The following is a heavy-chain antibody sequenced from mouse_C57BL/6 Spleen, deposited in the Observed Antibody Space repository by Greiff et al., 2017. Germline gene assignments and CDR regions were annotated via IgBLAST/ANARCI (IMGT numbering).Heavy chain of an antibody. CDR3: ARGPSYGISYLYFDV. CDR2: ISSGSSTI. V-gene: IGHV5-17*03. D-gene: IGHD1-1*01. Sequence: EVMLVESGGGLVKPGGSLKLSCAASGFTFSDYGMHWVRQAPEKGLEWVAYISSGSSTIYYADTVKGRFTISRDNAKNTLYLQMSSLRSEDTAMYYCARGPSYGISYLYFDVWGTGTTVTVSS. J-gene: IGHJ1*03. CDR1: GFTFSDYG.